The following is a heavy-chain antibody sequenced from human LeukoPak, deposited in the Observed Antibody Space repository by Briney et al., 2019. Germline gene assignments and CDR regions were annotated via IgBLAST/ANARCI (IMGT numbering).Heavy chain of an antibody. D-gene: IGHD1-1*01. CDR1: GYTFTGYY. J-gene: IGHJ4*02. V-gene: IGHV1-2*02. CDR2: INPNSGGT. CDR3: ARDRTGTVPGSY. Sequence: ASVKVSCKASGYTFTGYYMHWARQAPGQGLEWMGWINPNSGGTNYAQKFQGRVTMTRDTSISTAYMELSRLRSDDTAVYYCARDRTGTVPGSYWGQGTLVTVSS.